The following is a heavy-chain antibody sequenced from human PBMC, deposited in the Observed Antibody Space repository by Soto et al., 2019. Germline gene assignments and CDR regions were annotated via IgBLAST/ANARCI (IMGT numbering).Heavy chain of an antibody. CDR2: ISGSGGST. CDR1: GFTFSSYA. CDR3: AKDQSAVSVVGYFAY. J-gene: IGHJ4*02. D-gene: IGHD2-2*01. Sequence: EVQLLESGGTLVQPGGSLRLSCAASGFTFSSYAMSWVRQAPGKGLEWVSAISGSGGSTYYTDSVRGRFTISRDNSKKTLYLQMNSLRAEDTAVYYCAKDQSAVSVVGYFAYWGQGTLVTVSS. V-gene: IGHV3-23*01.